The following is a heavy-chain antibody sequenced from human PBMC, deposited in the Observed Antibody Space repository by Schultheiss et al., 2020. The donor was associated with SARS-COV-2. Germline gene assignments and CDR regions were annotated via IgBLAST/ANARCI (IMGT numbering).Heavy chain of an antibody. Sequence: SETLSLTCAVYGGSFSGYYWSWIRQPPGKGLEWIGYIYYSGSTNYNPSLKSRVTISVDTSKNQFSLKLSSVTAADTAVYYCARVPHGGARSGWFDPWGQGTLVTVSS. CDR1: GGSFSGYY. J-gene: IGHJ5*02. CDR3: ARVPHGGARSGWFDP. CDR2: IYYSGST. V-gene: IGHV4-34*01. D-gene: IGHD1-26*01.